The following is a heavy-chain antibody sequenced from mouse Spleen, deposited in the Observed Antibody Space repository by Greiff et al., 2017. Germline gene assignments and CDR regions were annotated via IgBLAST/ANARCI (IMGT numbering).Heavy chain of an antibody. CDR2: IWSDGST. CDR3: ARHIHPPYYYAMDY. J-gene: IGHJ4*01. CDR1: GFSLTSYG. V-gene: IGHV2-6-1*01. Sequence: QVQLQQSGPGLVAPSQSLSITCTISGFSLTSYGVHWVRQPPGKGLEWLVVIWSDGSTTYNSALKSRLSISKDNSKSQVFLKMNSLQTDDTAMYYCARHIHPPYYYAMDYWGQGTSVTVSS.